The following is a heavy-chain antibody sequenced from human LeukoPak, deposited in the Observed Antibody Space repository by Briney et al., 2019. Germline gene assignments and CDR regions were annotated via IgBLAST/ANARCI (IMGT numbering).Heavy chain of an antibody. J-gene: IGHJ4*02. V-gene: IGHV3-48*03. CDR2: ISYGGTTI. Sequence: GGSLRLSCAASGFTFSSYGMNWVRQAPGKGLEWVAYISYGGTTIHYTDSVRGRFTISRDNAKNSLYLQMDSLRAEDTAAYYCVVTGWGDWGQGTLVTVSS. CDR1: GFTFSSYG. CDR3: VVTGWGD. D-gene: IGHD2-15*01.